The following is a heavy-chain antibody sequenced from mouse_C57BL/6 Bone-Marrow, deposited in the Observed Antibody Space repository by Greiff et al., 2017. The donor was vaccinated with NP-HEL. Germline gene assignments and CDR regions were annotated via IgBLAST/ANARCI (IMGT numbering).Heavy chain of an antibody. CDR3: ARSPYYGNHSWFAY. Sequence: QVQLQQPGAELVKPGASVKLSCKASGYTFTSYWMHWVKQRPGQGLEWIGMIHPNSGSTNYNEKFKSKATLTVDKSSSTAYMQLRSLTSEVSAVYYCARSPYYGNHSWFAYWGPVTLVTVSA. CDR1: GYTFTSYW. V-gene: IGHV1-64*01. CDR2: IHPNSGST. D-gene: IGHD2-10*01. J-gene: IGHJ3*01.